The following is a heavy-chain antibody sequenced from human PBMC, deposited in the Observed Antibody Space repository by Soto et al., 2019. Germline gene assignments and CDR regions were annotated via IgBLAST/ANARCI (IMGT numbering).Heavy chain of an antibody. CDR1: SDSINTTMFY. V-gene: IGHV4-39*01. CDR2: IFFSGTA. D-gene: IGHD2-2*01. CDR3: ARHDDDVVVPAAMDV. J-gene: IGHJ6*03. Sequence: SGSPSLTCTLSSDSINTTMFYLGWIPQPPGKGPEWIGAIFFSGTAYYSPSLRSRVSISVDTSKNQFSLTLRSVRAADTAVYYCARHDDDVVVPAAMDVWGKGTMVTVSS.